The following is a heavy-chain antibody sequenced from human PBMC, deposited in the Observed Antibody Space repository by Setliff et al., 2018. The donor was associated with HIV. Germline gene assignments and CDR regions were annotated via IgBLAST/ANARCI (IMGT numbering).Heavy chain of an antibody. CDR1: GYTFTNYD. J-gene: IGHJ4*02. CDR3: AKAVPDYGDYFFDY. Sequence: GASVKVSCKASGYTFTNYDINWVRQATGQGLEWMGWMNPNSGNTGYAKKFQGRVTMTRKTSISTAYMELSSLRSEDTAVYYCAKAVPDYGDYFFDYWGPGILVTVSS. V-gene: IGHV1-8*02. CDR2: MNPNSGNT. D-gene: IGHD4-17*01.